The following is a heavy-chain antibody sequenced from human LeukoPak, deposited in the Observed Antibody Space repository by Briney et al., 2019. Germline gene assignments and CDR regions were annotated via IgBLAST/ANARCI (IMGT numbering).Heavy chain of an antibody. CDR1: GGTFSSYA. D-gene: IGHD1-26*01. Sequence: ASVKVSCKASGGTFSSYAISWVRQAPGQGLEWMGGIIPIFGTANYAQKFQGRVTITTDESTSTAYMELSSLRSEDTAVYYCARGGSEGATTRGGTRFDYWGQGTLVTVSS. CDR3: ARGGSEGATTRGGTRFDY. J-gene: IGHJ4*02. CDR2: IIPIFGTA. V-gene: IGHV1-69*05.